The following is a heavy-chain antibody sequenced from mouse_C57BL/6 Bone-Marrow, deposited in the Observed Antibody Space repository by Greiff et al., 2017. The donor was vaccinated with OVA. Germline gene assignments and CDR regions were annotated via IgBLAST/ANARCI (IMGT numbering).Heavy chain of an antibody. J-gene: IGHJ2*01. CDR1: GFTFSDYY. V-gene: IGHV5-12*01. D-gene: IGHD4-1*01. Sequence: EVMLVESGGGLVQPGGSLKLSCAASGFTFSDYYMYWVRQTPEKRLEWVAYISNGGGSTYYPDTVKGRFTISRDNAKNTLYLQMSRLKSEDTAMYYCAILTVLYYFDYWGQGTTLTVSS. CDR3: AILTVLYYFDY. CDR2: ISNGGGST.